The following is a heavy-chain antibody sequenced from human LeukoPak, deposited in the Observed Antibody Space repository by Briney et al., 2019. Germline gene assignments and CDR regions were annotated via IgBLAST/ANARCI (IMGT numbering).Heavy chain of an antibody. Sequence: PGGSLRLSCAASGFTFSSYGMHWVRQAPGKGLEWVAVIWYDGSNKYYADSVKGRFTISRDNSKNTLYLQMNSLRAEDTAVYYCARESLRQTFDYWGQGTLVTVSS. D-gene: IGHD6-6*01. CDR2: IWYDGSNK. V-gene: IGHV3-33*01. CDR1: GFTFSSYG. J-gene: IGHJ4*02. CDR3: ARESLRQTFDY.